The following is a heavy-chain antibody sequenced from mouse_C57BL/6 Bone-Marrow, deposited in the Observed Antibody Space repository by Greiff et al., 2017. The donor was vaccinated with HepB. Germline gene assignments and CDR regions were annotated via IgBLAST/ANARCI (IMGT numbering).Heavy chain of an antibody. V-gene: IGHV5-6*01. J-gene: IGHJ4*01. CDR3: ARRFDGYYVGYAMDY. CDR2: ISSGGSYT. D-gene: IGHD2-3*01. Sequence: DVHLVESGGDLVKPGGSLKLSCAASGFTFSSYGMSWVRQTPDKRLEWVATISSGGSYTYYPDSVKGRFTISRDNAKNTLYLQMSSLKSEDTAMYYCARRFDGYYVGYAMDYWGQGTSVTVSS. CDR1: GFTFSSYG.